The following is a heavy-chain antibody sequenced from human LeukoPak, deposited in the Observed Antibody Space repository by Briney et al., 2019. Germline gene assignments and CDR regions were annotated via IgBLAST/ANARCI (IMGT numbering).Heavy chain of an antibody. D-gene: IGHD6-25*01. J-gene: IGHJ3*02. CDR2: ISYDGSNK. CDR1: GFTFSSYA. Sequence: GGSLRLSCAASGFTFSSYAMHWVRQAPGKGLEWVAVISYDGSNKYYADSVKGRFTISRDNAKNSLYLQMNSLRAEDTALYHCASGRRSGAFDIWGQGTMVTVSS. CDR3: ASGRRSGAFDI. V-gene: IGHV3-30-3*01.